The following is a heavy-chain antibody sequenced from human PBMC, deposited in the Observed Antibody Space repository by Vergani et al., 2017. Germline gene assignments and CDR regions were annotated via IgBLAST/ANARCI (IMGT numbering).Heavy chain of an antibody. CDR1: GGSISSGGYY. CDR3: ATQLERGQGGFRPFQH. V-gene: IGHV4-31*03. CDR2: IYYSGST. D-gene: IGHD1-1*01. Sequence: QVQLQESGPGLVKPSQTLSLTCTVSGGSISSGGYYWSWIRQHPGKGLEWIGYIYYSGSTYYNPSLKSRVTISVDTSKNQFSLKLSSVTAADTAVYYWATQLERGQGGFRPFQHWGQGTLVTVSS. J-gene: IGHJ1*01.